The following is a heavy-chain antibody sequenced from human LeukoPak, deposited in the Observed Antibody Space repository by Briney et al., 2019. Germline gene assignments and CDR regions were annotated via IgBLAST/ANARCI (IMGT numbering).Heavy chain of an antibody. CDR3: AREYYDGSGYGPDY. Sequence: GASVKVSCKASGYIFSTYVITWVRQAPGQGLQWMGWVSTYNDNTNYAQKFQGRITMTTDTSMSTAYMELRSLTFDDTAMYYCAREYYDGSGYGPDYWGQGTLVTVSS. D-gene: IGHD3-22*01. J-gene: IGHJ4*02. CDR1: GYIFSTYV. V-gene: IGHV1-18*01. CDR2: VSTYNDNT.